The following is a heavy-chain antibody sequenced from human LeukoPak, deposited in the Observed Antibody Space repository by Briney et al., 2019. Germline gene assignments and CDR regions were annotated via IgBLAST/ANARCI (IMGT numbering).Heavy chain of an antibody. CDR2: ISSSSSYI. D-gene: IGHD1-1*01. CDR1: GFTFSSYS. V-gene: IGHV3-21*01. CDR3: AKSRADVQDFDY. J-gene: IGHJ4*02. Sequence: GGSLRLSCAASGFTFSSYSMNWVRQAPGKGLEWVSSISSSSSYIYYADSVKGRFTISRDNAKNSLYLQMNSLRAEDTAVYYCAKSRADVQDFDYWGQGTLVTVSS.